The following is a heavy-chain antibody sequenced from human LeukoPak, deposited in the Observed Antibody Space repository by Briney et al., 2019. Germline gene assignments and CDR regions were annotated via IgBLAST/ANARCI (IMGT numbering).Heavy chain of an antibody. CDR2: ISGSGGST. J-gene: IGHJ4*02. CDR1: GFTFSSYA. V-gene: IGHV3-23*01. CDR3: ARRVAATTTKAFKFDY. Sequence: GGSLRLSCAASGFTFSSYAMSWVRQAPGNWLEWVSAISGSGGSTYYADSVKGRFTISRDNSKNTLYLQMNSLRAEDTAVYYCARRVAATTTKAFKFDYWGQGTLVTVSS. D-gene: IGHD2-15*01.